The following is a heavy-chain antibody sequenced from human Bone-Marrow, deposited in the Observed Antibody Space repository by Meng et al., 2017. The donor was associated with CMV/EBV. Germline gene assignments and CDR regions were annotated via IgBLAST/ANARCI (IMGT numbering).Heavy chain of an antibody. D-gene: IGHD2-2*01. CDR2: IKQDGSEK. Sequence: GGSLRLSCAASGFTFSSYWMSWVRQAPGKGLEWVANIKQDGSEKDYVDSVKGRLTISRDNAKNTLYLQMNSLRAEDTAVYYCARDTSAVVVPAAMGVGAFDIWGQGTMVTVSS. CDR1: GFTFSSYW. V-gene: IGHV3-7*01. J-gene: IGHJ3*02. CDR3: ARDTSAVVVPAAMGVGAFDI.